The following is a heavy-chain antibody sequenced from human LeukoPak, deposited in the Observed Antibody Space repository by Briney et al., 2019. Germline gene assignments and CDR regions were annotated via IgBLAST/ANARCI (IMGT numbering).Heavy chain of an antibody. J-gene: IGHJ4*02. V-gene: IGHV4-61*02. CDR2: IYTSGST. Sequence: SETLSLTCTVSGGSISSGSYYWSWIRQPAGKGLGWIGRIYTSGSTNYNPSLKSRVTISVDTSKNQFSLKLSSVTAADTAVYYCARVTTIFGVVTDNFDYWGQGTLVTVSS. CDR3: ARVTTIFGVVTDNFDY. D-gene: IGHD3-3*01. CDR1: GGSISSGSYY.